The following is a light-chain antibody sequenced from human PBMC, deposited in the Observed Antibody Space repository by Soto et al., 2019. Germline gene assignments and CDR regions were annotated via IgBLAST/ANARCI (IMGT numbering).Light chain of an antibody. J-gene: IGLJ1*01. CDR1: SSDVGGYNY. Sequence: QSALTQPPSASGSPGQSVTISCTGTSSDVGGYNYVSWYQQHPGKAPKLMIYEVSKRPSGVPDRFSGSKSGNTAFLTVSGLQAEDEADYYCSSYAGSNNPPYVFGTGTKVTVL. V-gene: IGLV2-8*01. CDR2: EVS. CDR3: SSYAGSNNPPYV.